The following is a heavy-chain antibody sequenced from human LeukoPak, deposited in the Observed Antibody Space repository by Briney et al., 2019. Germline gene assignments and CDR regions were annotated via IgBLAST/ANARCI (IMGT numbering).Heavy chain of an antibody. V-gene: IGHV3-7*01. CDR3: ARADSSIAARLSRSSIFNYYYMDV. D-gene: IGHD6-6*01. CDR1: GFTFSSYE. CDR2: IKQDGSEK. Sequence: GGSLRLSCAASGFTFSSYEMSWVRQAPGKGLEWVANIKQDGSEKYYVDSVKGRFTISRDNAKNSLYLQMNSLRAEDTAVYYCARADSSIAARLSRSSIFNYYYMDVWGKGTTVTVSS. J-gene: IGHJ6*03.